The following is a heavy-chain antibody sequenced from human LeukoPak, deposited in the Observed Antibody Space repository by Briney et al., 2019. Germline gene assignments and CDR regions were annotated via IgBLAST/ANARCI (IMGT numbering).Heavy chain of an antibody. D-gene: IGHD3-3*01. V-gene: IGHV3-7*01. CDR3: ARDVPITIFGVVTPIASPFDP. CDR1: GFTLSSYW. Sequence: GGSLRLSCAASGFTLSSYWMSWVRQAPGKGLEWVANIKQDGNEKYYVDSVKGRFTISRGNAKNSLYLQMNSLRAEDTAVYYCARDVPITIFGVVTPIASPFDPWGQGTLVTVSS. CDR2: IKQDGNEK. J-gene: IGHJ5*02.